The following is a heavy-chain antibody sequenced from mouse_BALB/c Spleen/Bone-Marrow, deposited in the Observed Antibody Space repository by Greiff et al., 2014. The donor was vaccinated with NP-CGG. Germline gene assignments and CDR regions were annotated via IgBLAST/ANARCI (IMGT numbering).Heavy chain of an antibody. CDR2: INPYNDGT. V-gene: IGHV1-14*01. CDR1: GYTFTAYV. CDR3: AREGWLLRFNY. Sequence: EVQGVESGPELVKPGASVKMSCKASGYTFTAYVMHWVKQKPGRGLEWIGYINPYNDGTNYIEKFKGKATLTSDIPSSTAYMELSSLTSEDSAVYYCAREGWLLRFNYWGQGTTLTVSS. D-gene: IGHD2-3*01. J-gene: IGHJ2*01.